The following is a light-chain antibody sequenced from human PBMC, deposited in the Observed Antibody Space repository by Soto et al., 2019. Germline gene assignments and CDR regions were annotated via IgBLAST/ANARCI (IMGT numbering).Light chain of an antibody. V-gene: IGKV1-33*01. CDR1: QNIKNY. J-gene: IGKJ4*01. CDR2: DAS. Sequence: DIQMTQSPSSLSASVGDRVTITCQASQNIKNYLNWYQRKSGKAPKLLIYDASDLETGVPSRFSGSGSGTDFTFTINSLQPEDIATYYCQQYDNLPLTFGGGTKVDIK. CDR3: QQYDNLPLT.